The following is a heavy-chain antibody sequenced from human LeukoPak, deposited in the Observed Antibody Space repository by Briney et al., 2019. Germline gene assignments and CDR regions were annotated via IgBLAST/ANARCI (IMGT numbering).Heavy chain of an antibody. Sequence: SETLSLTCTVSGYSISSGYYWSWIRQPPGKGLEWIGEINHSGSTNYNPSLKSRVTISVDTSKNQFSLKLSSVTAAGTAVYYCARGATYYYYYMDVWGKGTTVTVSS. J-gene: IGHJ6*03. CDR2: INHSGST. V-gene: IGHV4-38-2*02. CDR3: ARGATYYYYYMDV. CDR1: GYSISSGYY.